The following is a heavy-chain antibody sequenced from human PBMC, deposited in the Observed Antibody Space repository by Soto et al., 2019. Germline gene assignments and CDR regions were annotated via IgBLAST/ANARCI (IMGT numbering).Heavy chain of an antibody. J-gene: IGHJ4*02. Sequence: SSETLSLTCAVYGGSFSGYYWSWIRQSPGKGLEWIGEINHSGNTNQNPSLKSRVTISVDTSKNQFSLKLRSLTAADTAVYYCARGIVMIVTVQGGAPDKYYFDSWGQGTLVTVSS. CDR1: GGSFSGYY. D-gene: IGHD3-22*01. CDR3: ARGIVMIVTVQGGAPDKYYFDS. CDR2: INHSGNT. V-gene: IGHV4-34*01.